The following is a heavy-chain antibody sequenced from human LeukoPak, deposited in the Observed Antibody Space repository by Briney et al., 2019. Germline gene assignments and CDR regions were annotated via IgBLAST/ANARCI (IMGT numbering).Heavy chain of an antibody. V-gene: IGHV1-2*02. D-gene: IGHD4-11*01. J-gene: IGHJ4*02. Sequence: ASVKSSSNASVYTSRGNYIHWQRQAPGQGLEWMGWIDANNGDTKSAQKFQGRVTMSRDTSISTAYMDLSSLSPDDAAVYYCARDPSSVTLYFFDSWGQGTLVTVSS. CDR3: ARDPSSVTLYFFDS. CDR1: VYTSRGNY. CDR2: IDANNGDT.